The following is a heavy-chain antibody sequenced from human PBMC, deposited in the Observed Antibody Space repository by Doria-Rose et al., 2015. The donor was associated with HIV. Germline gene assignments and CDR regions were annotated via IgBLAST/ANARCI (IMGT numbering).Heavy chain of an antibody. CDR3: ARIKSSRWYHKYYFDF. CDR1: GVSLSSPGMG. D-gene: IGHD6-13*01. V-gene: IGHV2-26*01. Sequence: QITLKESGPVLVKPTETLTLTCTVSGVSLSSPGMGVSLIRQPPGEVLDWLANMFSDDERSYKTSLKSRLTISRGTSKSQVVLTMTDMDPVDTATYYCARIKSSRWYHKYYFDFWGQGTLVIVSA. CDR2: MFSDDER. J-gene: IGHJ4*02.